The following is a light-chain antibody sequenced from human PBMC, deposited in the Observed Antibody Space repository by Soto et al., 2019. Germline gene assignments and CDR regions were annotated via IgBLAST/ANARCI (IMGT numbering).Light chain of an antibody. J-gene: IGKJ5*01. CDR3: QQYDSSPRIT. CDR1: QSVRSTY. Sequence: EIELTQSPGTLSLSPGERATLSCRASQSVRSTYLAWYQQKPGQAPRLLIFGASSRASGIPDRFTGSGSGTDITITIRRLEPEDFAVYYCQQYDSSPRITFVQGTRLDIK. CDR2: GAS. V-gene: IGKV3-20*01.